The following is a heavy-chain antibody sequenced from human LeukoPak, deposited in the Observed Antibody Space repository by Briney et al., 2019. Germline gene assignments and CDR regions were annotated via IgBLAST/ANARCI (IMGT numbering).Heavy chain of an antibody. V-gene: IGHV4-34*01. CDR1: RGSFSGDY. CDR3: ARGLARVYYYGMDV. CDR2: INHIGST. J-gene: IGHJ6*02. Sequence: PSETLSLTSALYRGSFSGDYWSWIRQPPGKGLDWIGEINHIGSTNYNPSLKTRVTISVDTSKNQLSLRLSSVTAADTAVYYCARGLARVYYYGMDVWGQGTTVTVSS.